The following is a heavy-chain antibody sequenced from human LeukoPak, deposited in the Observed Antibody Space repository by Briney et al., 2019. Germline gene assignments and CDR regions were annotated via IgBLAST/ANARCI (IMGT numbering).Heavy chain of an antibody. D-gene: IGHD2-21*02. J-gene: IGHJ3*02. Sequence: GESLKISFKGPGGSLTTFWIAWFRRWPGKARKWMGIIYAGDSNIRYSPSFQGQVTISVDQSFSTAYLQWNSLKASDTAMYYCARHQDTYGGDYHEIWGQGTMVTVSS. CDR3: ARHQDTYGGDYHEI. V-gene: IGHV5-51*01. CDR2: IYAGDSNI. CDR1: GGSLTTFW.